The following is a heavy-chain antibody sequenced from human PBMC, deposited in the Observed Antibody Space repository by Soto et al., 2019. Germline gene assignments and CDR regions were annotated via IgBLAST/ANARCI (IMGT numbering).Heavy chain of an antibody. CDR2: MWYDGTNK. J-gene: IGHJ4*02. CDR1: GFTFSTYV. V-gene: IGHV3-33*01. Sequence: QVQLVESGGGVVQPGRSLRLSCAASGFTFSTYVIHWVRQAPGKGLEWVAVMWYDGTNKNYADSVKGRFTISRDNSKNTLYLQVNSLRAEDTAVYYCASEVSGSGYYDYWGQGTLVTVSS. D-gene: IGHD3-22*01. CDR3: ASEVSGSGYYDY.